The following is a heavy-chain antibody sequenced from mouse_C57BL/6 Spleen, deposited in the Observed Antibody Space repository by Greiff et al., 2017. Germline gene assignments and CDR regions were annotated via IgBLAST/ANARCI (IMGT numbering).Heavy chain of an antibody. V-gene: IGHV1-15*01. Sequence: VKVVESGAELVRPGASVTLSCKASGYTFTDYEMHWVKQTPVHGLEWIGAIDPETGGTAYNQKFKGKAILTADKSSSTAYMELRSLTSEDSAVYYGTRRGLYEGYYEDYFDYWGQGTTLTVSS. CDR3: TRRGLYEGYYEDYFDY. J-gene: IGHJ2*01. CDR1: GYTFTDYE. D-gene: IGHD2-3*01. CDR2: IDPETGGT.